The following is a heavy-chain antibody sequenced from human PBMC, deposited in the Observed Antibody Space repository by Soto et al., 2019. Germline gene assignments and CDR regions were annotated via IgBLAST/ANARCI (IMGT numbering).Heavy chain of an antibody. Sequence: QVQLVQSGAEAKKPGASVKVSCKASGYTFTSYDINWVRQATGQGLEWMGWMNPSSGNTGYAQKFQGRVTMTRNTSISTAYMELSSLRSEDTAVYYCARGITIFGVVPGWGQGTLVTVSS. CDR1: GYTFTSYD. CDR3: ARGITIFGVVPG. J-gene: IGHJ4*02. D-gene: IGHD3-3*01. V-gene: IGHV1-8*01. CDR2: MNPSSGNT.